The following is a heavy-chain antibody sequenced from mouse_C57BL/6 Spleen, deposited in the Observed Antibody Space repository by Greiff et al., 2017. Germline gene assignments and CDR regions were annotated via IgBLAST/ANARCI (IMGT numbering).Heavy chain of an antibody. J-gene: IGHJ1*03. D-gene: IGHD1-1*02. CDR1: GYTFPSYW. CDR2: IYPSASET. V-gene: IGHV1-61*01. Sequence: VQLQQPGAELVRPGSSVKLSCKASGYTFPSYWMDWVKQRPGQGLEWIGNIYPSASETHYNQKFKDKATLTVDKSSSTAYMQLSSLTSEDSAVYYCARGGYGDWYFDVWGTGTTVTVSS. CDR3: ARGGYGDWYFDV.